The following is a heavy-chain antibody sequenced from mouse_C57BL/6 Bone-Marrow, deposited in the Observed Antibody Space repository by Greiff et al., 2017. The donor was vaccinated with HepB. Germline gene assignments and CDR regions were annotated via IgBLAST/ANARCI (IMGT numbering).Heavy chain of an antibody. CDR2: IHPNSGST. CDR1: GYTFTSYW. Sequence: VQLQQPGAELVKPGASVKLSCKASGYTFTSYWMHWVKQRPGQGLEWIGMIHPNSGSTNYNEKFKSKATLTVDKSSSTAYMQLSSLTSDDSAVYYCARLRFYWYFDVWGTGTTVTVSS. V-gene: IGHV1-64*01. D-gene: IGHD1-1*01. CDR3: ARLRFYWYFDV. J-gene: IGHJ1*03.